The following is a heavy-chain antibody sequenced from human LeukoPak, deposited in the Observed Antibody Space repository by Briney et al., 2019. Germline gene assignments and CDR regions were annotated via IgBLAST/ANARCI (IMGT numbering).Heavy chain of an antibody. D-gene: IGHD2-2*01. CDR3: ASSYCSSTSCYFRGAFDI. Sequence: PGRSLRLSCAVSGFTFDDYAMHWVRQVPGKGLEWVSGINWNSDSIGYADSVKGRFTTSRDNAKNSLYLQMNSLRAEDTAVYYCASSYCSSTSCYFRGAFDIWGQGTMVTVSS. CDR2: INWNSDSI. V-gene: IGHV3-9*01. J-gene: IGHJ3*02. CDR1: GFTFDDYA.